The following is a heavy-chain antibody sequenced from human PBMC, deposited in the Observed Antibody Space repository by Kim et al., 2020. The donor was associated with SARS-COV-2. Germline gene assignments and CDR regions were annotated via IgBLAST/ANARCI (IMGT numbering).Heavy chain of an antibody. CDR3: ARQVASSSWYSDNWFDP. V-gene: IGHV5-51*01. Sequence: GESLKISCKGSGYSFTSYWIGWVRQMPGKGLEWMGIIYPGDSDTRYSPSFQGQVTISADKSISTAYLQWSSLKASDTAMYYCARQVASSSWYSDNWFDPWGQGTLVTVSS. CDR2: IYPGDSDT. D-gene: IGHD6-13*01. J-gene: IGHJ5*02. CDR1: GYSFTSYW.